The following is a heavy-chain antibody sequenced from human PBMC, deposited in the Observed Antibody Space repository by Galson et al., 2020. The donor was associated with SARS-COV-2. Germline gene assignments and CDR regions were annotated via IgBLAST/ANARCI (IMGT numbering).Heavy chain of an antibody. Sequence: SETLSLTCTLTSYSITRGSYWGCIRQSPGKGLEWLGTISDNGDTHYNPSLRSRVALSLDTSKNQFFLSLTSVTAADTAVYYCVRRGALGYWFDPWGQGTTVTVSS. CDR1: SYSITRGSY. CDR3: VRRGALGYWFDP. D-gene: IGHD2-15*01. V-gene: IGHV4-38-2*02. J-gene: IGHJ5*01. CDR2: ISDNGDT.